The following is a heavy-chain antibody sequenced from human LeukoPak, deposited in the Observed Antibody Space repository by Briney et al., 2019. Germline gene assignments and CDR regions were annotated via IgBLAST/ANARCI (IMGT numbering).Heavy chain of an antibody. Sequence: GGSLRLSCAASGFAFSRSGMHWVRQAPGKGLEWVAVVWYDGSNKHYADSVKGRFTISRDNSNNTLYLQMNSLRAEDTAVYYCAREYYDYVWGSYRANFDYWGQGTLVTVSS. V-gene: IGHV3-33*01. CDR3: AREYYDYVWGSYRANFDY. CDR2: VWYDGSNK. D-gene: IGHD3-16*02. J-gene: IGHJ4*02. CDR1: GFAFSRSG.